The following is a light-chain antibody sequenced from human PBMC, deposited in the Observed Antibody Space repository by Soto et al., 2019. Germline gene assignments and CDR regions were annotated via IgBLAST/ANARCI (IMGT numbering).Light chain of an antibody. CDR3: TSFTTISTWV. CDR1: SSDVGGYNY. Sequence: QSALTQPASVSGSPGQSITISCTGTSSDVGGYNYVSWFQQHPGKAPKLKIYEVSNRPSGASNRFSGSKSGNTASLTISELQAEDEADYYCTSFTTISTWVFGGGTKLTVL. V-gene: IGLV2-14*01. J-gene: IGLJ3*02. CDR2: EVS.